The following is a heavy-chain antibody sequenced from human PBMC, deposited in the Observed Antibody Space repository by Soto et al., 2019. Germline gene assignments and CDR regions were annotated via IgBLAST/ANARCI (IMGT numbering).Heavy chain of an antibody. CDR1: GGTFSSYA. D-gene: IGHD3-22*01. CDR2: IIPIFGTA. J-gene: IGHJ4*02. CDR3: ARVPSYDSSGPLDY. V-gene: IGHV1-69*13. Sequence: SVKVSCKASGGTFSSYAISWVRQAPGQGLEWMGGIIPIFGTANYAQKFQGRVTITADESTSTAYMELSSLRSEDTAVYYCARVPSYDSSGPLDYWGQGTLVTVSS.